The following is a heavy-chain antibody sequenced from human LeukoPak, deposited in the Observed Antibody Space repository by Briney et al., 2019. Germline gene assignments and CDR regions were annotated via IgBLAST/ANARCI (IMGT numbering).Heavy chain of an antibody. Sequence: GGSLRLSCAASGLIFSSYSMNWVRQAPGKGLEWVSFVSSSSSYIYYADSVKGRFTISRDNAKNSLYLQMNSLRAEDTAVYYCARALGYCSGDSCLYYFDYWGQGTLVTVSS. J-gene: IGHJ4*02. CDR3: ARALGYCSGDSCLYYFDY. V-gene: IGHV3-21*01. CDR2: VSSSSSYI. CDR1: GLIFSSYS. D-gene: IGHD2-15*01.